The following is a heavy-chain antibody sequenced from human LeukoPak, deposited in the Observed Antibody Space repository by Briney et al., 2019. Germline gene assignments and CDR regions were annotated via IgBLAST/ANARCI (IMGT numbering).Heavy chain of an antibody. J-gene: IGHJ6*03. D-gene: IGHD3-16*01. CDR1: GFTFSTYS. CDR2: ISGSSGTI. Sequence: GGSLRLSCAASGFTFSTYSMNWVRQAPGKGLEWVSYISGSSGTIYYADSVKGRFTVSRDNAKNSLYLQMNSLRAEDTAVYYCARRSEFGVLYYMDVWGKGTTVTVSS. CDR3: ARRSEFGVLYYMDV. V-gene: IGHV3-48*01.